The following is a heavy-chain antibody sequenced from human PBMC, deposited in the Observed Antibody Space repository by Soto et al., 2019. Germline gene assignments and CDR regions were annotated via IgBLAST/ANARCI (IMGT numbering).Heavy chain of an antibody. D-gene: IGHD6-13*01. V-gene: IGHV6-1*01. Sequence: PSQTLSLTCAISGDSVSSNSAAWNWIRQSQSRGLEWLGRTYYRSKWYNDYAVSVKSRITINPDTSKNQFSLQLNSVTPEDTAVYYCASTSIAAAGPVEYNWFDPWGQGTLVTVSS. CDR2: TYYRSKWYN. CDR3: ASTSIAAAGPVEYNWFDP. J-gene: IGHJ5*02. CDR1: GDSVSSNSAA.